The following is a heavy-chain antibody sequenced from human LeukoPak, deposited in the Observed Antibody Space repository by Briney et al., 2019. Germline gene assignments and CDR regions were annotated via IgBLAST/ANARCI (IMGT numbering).Heavy chain of an antibody. V-gene: IGHV3-30*01. J-gene: IGHJ6*03. Sequence: GGSLRLSCAASGFTFSSYAMHWVRQAPGKGLEWVAVVSYDGSNKYYADSVKGRFTISRDNSKNTLYLQMNSLRAEDTAVYYCARDGLPYYYYYMDVWGKGTTVTVSS. CDR1: GFTFSSYA. D-gene: IGHD5/OR15-5a*01. CDR2: VSYDGSNK. CDR3: ARDGLPYYYYYMDV.